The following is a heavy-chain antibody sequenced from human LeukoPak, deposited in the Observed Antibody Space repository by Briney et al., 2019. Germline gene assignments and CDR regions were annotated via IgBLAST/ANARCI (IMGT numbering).Heavy chain of an antibody. CDR1: GFTFSSYS. J-gene: IGHJ4*02. Sequence: GGSLRLSCAASGFTFSSYSMNWVRQAPGKGLEWVAFIRYDGINKYYADSVKGRFTISGDYSKNTLYLQMNSLRAEDTAVYYCAKDVEQIWIHYFDYWGQGTLVTVSS. V-gene: IGHV3-30*02. CDR2: IRYDGINK. CDR3: AKDVEQIWIHYFDY. D-gene: IGHD5-18*01.